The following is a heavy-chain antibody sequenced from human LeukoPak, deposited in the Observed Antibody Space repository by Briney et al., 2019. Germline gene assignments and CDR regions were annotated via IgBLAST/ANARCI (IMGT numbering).Heavy chain of an antibody. J-gene: IGHJ4*02. CDR1: GYTFTSYG. D-gene: IGHD4-11*01. Sequence: ASVKVSCKASGYTFTSYGISWVRQAPGQGLEWMGWICAYNGNTNYAQKLQGRVTMTTDTSTSTAYMELRSLRSDDTAVYYCAREWRKTTVTTDSLDYWGQGTLVTVSS. CDR2: ICAYNGNT. V-gene: IGHV1-18*01. CDR3: AREWRKTTVTTDSLDY.